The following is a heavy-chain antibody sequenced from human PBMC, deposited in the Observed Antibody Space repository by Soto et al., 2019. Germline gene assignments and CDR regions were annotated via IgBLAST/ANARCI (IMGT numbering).Heavy chain of an antibody. CDR1: GGSFSGYY. D-gene: IGHD3-3*01. CDR2: INHGGST. V-gene: IGHV4-34*01. CDR3: ARDRPQPYDFWSGYYETPIDY. J-gene: IGHJ4*02. Sequence: SETLSLTCAVYGGSFSGYYWSWIRQPPGKGLEWIGEINHGGSTNYNPSLKSRVTISVDTSKNQFSLKLSSVTAADTAVYYCARDRPQPYDFWSGYYETPIDYWGQGTLVTVSS.